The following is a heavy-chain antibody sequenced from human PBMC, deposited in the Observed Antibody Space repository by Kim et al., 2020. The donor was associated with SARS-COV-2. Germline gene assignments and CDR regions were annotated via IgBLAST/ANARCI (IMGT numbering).Heavy chain of an antibody. CDR3: AREGEGIAVADTYFDY. CDR2: INSDGSST. CDR1: GFTFSSYW. Sequence: GGSLRLSCAASGFTFSSYWMHWVRQAPGKGLVWVSRINSDGSSTSYADSVKGRFTISRDNAKNTLYLQMNSLRAEDTAVYYCAREGEGIAVADTYFDYWGQGTLVTVSS. V-gene: IGHV3-74*01. D-gene: IGHD6-19*01. J-gene: IGHJ4*02.